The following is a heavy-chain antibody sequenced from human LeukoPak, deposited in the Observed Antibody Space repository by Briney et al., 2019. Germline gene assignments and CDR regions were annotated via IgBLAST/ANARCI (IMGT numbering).Heavy chain of an antibody. J-gene: IGHJ4*02. D-gene: IGHD3-10*01. Sequence: KPPETLSLTCTVSGGSISSSSYYWGWIRQPPGKGLEWIGSIYYSGSTYYNPSLKSRVTISVDTSKNQFSLKLSSVTAADTAVYYCARQPPYGSGNERWGQGTLVTVSS. CDR3: ARQPPYGSGNER. CDR2: IYYSGST. V-gene: IGHV4-39*01. CDR1: GGSISSSSYY.